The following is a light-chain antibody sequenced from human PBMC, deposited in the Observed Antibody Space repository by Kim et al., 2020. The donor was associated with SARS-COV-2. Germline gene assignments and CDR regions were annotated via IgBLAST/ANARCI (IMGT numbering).Light chain of an antibody. Sequence: SVGDRVNITCRASQSISSYLNWYQQKPGKAPKLLIYAASSLQSGVPSRFSGSGSGTDFTLTISSLQPEDFATYYCQQSYSTLPFTFGPGTRVDIK. CDR1: QSISSY. CDR2: AAS. CDR3: QQSYSTLPFT. V-gene: IGKV1-39*01. J-gene: IGKJ3*01.